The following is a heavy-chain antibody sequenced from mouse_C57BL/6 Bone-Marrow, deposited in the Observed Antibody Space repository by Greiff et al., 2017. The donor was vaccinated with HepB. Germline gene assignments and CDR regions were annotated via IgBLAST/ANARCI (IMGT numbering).Heavy chain of an antibody. CDR3: ARSLPPD. V-gene: IGHV1-80*01. J-gene: IGHJ4*01. CDR2: IDPADGAT. Sequence: QVQLQQSGAELVKPGASVKISCKASGYSFSNDWMNWVKQRPGKGLEWIGQIDPADGATKYTGKFKGKATLTADTSSSTAYMQLSSLTSEDTAVYFCARSLPPDWGQGTSVTVAS. CDR1: GYSFSNDW.